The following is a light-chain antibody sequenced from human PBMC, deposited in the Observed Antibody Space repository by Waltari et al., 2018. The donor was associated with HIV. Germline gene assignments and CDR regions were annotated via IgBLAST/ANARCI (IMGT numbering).Light chain of an antibody. V-gene: IGLV1-40*01. CDR2: GNS. Sequence: QSVLTQPPSVSGAPGQRVTISCTGSSSHIGAGYDVPWYQQLPGTAPKLLIYGNSNRPSGAPDRFSGAKSCASAAPAITGLQAEDEPDYYCQSYDSSLSGPRFFGTGTKVTVL. CDR3: QSYDSSLSGPRF. J-gene: IGLJ1*01. CDR1: SSHIGAGYD.